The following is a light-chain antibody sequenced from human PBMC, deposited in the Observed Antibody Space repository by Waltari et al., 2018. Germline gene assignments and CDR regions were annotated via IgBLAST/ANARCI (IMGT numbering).Light chain of an antibody. Sequence: QSVLTQPPSVSGAPGQRVTISCTGSSSNIGAGYDVHWSQQLPGTAPKLLIYGNSNRPSGVPDRFSGSKSGTSASLAITGLQAEDEADYYCQSYDSSLSGSGVFGTGTKVTVL. CDR2: GNS. CDR3: QSYDSSLSGSGV. V-gene: IGLV1-40*01. CDR1: SSNIGAGYD. J-gene: IGLJ1*01.